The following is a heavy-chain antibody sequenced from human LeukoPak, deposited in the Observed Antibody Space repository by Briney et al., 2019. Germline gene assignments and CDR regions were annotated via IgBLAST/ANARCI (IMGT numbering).Heavy chain of an antibody. J-gene: IGHJ3*02. V-gene: IGHV3-74*01. CDR3: AKGDYLYSSSWIHAFDI. D-gene: IGHD6-13*01. CDR2: IKSDGNST. CDR1: GFTFSNYW. Sequence: PGGSLRLSCAASGFTFSNYWMHWVRQAPGKGLVWVSRIKSDGNSTSYADSVKGRFTISRDNSKNTLYLQMNSLRAEDTAVYYCAKGDYLYSSSWIHAFDIWGQGTMVTVSS.